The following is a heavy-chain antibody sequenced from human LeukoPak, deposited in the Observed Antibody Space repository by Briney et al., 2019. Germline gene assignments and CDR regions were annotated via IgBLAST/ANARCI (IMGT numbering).Heavy chain of an antibody. D-gene: IGHD3-3*01. CDR3: ARAGRFLEWLDRWFDP. CDR1: GFTFSDYY. Sequence: GGSLRPSCAASGFTFSDYYMSWIRQAPGKGLEWVSYISSSGSTIYYADSVKGRFTISRDNAKNSLYLQMNSLRAEDTAVYYCARAGRFLEWLDRWFDPWGQGTLVTVSS. J-gene: IGHJ5*02. V-gene: IGHV3-11*01. CDR2: ISSSGSTI.